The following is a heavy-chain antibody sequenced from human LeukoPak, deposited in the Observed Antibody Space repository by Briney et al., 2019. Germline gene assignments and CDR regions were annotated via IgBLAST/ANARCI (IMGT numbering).Heavy chain of an antibody. Sequence: PGGSLRLSCAASGFTFSSYSMNWVRQAPGKGLEWVSSISSSSSYIYYADSVKGRFTISRDNAKNSLYLQMNSLRAEDTAVYYCGRPIFGVVADAFDIWGQGTMVTVSS. CDR1: GFTFSSYS. V-gene: IGHV3-21*01. D-gene: IGHD3-3*01. J-gene: IGHJ3*02. CDR3: GRPIFGVVADAFDI. CDR2: ISSSSSYI.